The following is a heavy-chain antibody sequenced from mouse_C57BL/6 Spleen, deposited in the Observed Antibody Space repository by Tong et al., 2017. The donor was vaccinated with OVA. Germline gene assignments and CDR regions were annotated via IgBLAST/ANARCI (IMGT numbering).Heavy chain of an antibody. J-gene: IGHJ3*01. Sequence: EVQLQESGGDLVKPGGSLKLSCAASGFTFSSYGMSWVRQTPDKRLEWVATISSGGSYTYYPDSVKGRFTISRDNAKNTLYLQMSSLKSEDTAMYYCARDGSTHSRFAYWGQGTLVTVSA. V-gene: IGHV5-6*01. D-gene: IGHD1-1*01. CDR2: ISSGGSYT. CDR3: ARDGSTHSRFAY. CDR1: GFTFSSYG.